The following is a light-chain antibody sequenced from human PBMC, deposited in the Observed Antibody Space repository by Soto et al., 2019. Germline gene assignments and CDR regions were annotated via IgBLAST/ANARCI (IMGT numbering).Light chain of an antibody. J-gene: IGLJ2*01. CDR2: GNS. V-gene: IGLV1-40*01. Sequence: QSVLTQPPSVSVAPGQRVTISCTGSRSNIGAGYDVHWYQPLPGTAPKLLIYGNSNRPSGVPDRFSGSKSGTSASLAITGLQAEDEADYYCQSYDSSLSAVFGGGTQLTVL. CDR3: QSYDSSLSAV. CDR1: RSNIGAGYD.